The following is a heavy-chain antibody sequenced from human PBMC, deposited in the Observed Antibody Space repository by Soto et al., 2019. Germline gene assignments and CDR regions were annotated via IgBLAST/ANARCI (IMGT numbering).Heavy chain of an antibody. J-gene: IGHJ6*02. D-gene: IGHD6-13*01. Sequence: QVQLVESGGGVVQPGRSLRLSCAASGFTFSSYGMHWVRQAPGKGLEWVAVIWYDGSNKYYADSVKGRFTISRDNSKTTLYLKMNGLRAEDTAVYYCARDIAAAGTSYYYDGMDVWGQGTTVTVSS. V-gene: IGHV3-33*01. CDR1: GFTFSSYG. CDR3: ARDIAAAGTSYYYDGMDV. CDR2: IWYDGSNK.